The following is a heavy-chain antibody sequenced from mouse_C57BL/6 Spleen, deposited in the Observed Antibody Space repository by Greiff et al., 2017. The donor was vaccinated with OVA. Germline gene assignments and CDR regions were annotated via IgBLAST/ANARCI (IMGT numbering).Heavy chain of an antibody. CDR3: AREGYGSSWNYAMDY. Sequence: VKLMESGPELVKPGASVKISCKASGYAFSSSWMNWVKQRPGKGLEWIGRIYPGDGDTNYNGKFKGKATLTADKSSSTAYMQLSSLTSEDSAVYFCAREGYGSSWNYAMDYWGQGTSVTVSS. J-gene: IGHJ4*01. CDR1: GYAFSSSW. V-gene: IGHV1-82*01. CDR2: IYPGDGDT. D-gene: IGHD1-1*01.